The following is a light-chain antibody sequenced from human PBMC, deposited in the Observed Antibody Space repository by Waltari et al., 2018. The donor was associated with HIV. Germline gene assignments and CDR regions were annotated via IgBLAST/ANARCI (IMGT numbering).Light chain of an antibody. J-gene: IGLJ2*01. CDR3: SSYTSNTTVV. V-gene: IGLV2-14*03. CDR1: NNDIGGSHY. CDR2: AVP. Sequence: QSALTQPASVSGSPGQSVTISCIDTNNDIGGSHYFSWYQQHADKAPKLLIYAVPTRPSVVSHRFSGSRSCNTASLTVSGLRAEDEADYYCSSYTSNTTVVFGGGTKLTVL.